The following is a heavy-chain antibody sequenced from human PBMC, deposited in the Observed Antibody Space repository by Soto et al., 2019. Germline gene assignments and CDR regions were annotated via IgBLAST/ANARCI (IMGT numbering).Heavy chain of an antibody. J-gene: IGHJ6*02. CDR3: ARGPYYDFWSGYRLNYYYYYGMDV. CDR1: GGSFSGYY. CDR2: INHSGST. D-gene: IGHD3-3*01. Sequence: SETLSLTCAVYGGSFSGYYWSWIRQPPGKGLEWIGEINHSGSTNYNPSLKSRVTISVDTSKNQFSLKLSSVTAADTAVYYCARGPYYDFWSGYRLNYYYYYGMDVWGQGTTVTVSS. V-gene: IGHV4-34*01.